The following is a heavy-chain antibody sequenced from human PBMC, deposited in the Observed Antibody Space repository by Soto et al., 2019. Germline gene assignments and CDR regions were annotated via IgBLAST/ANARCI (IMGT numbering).Heavy chain of an antibody. V-gene: IGHV3-33*08. J-gene: IGHJ6*02. CDR2: IWPDGSRQ. D-gene: IGHD1-26*01. CDR1: RLTFTTYD. CDR3: AGEPRVWAYDMDV. Sequence: QVQLVESGGAVVQPATSLRLSCAASRLTFTTYDMHWVRQAPGKGLEWVALIWPDGSRQYYGDYVKGRFTISRDNSKNTLAPQMNSMRVEETAVYYCAGEPRVWAYDMDVWGPGTTVTVSS.